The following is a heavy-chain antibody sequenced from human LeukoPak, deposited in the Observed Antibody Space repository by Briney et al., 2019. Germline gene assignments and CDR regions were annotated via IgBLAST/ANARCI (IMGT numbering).Heavy chain of an antibody. Sequence: GGSLRLSCSTSGFTFGGYSMSWVRQAPGKGLEWVGFIRGKAYGATTEYAASVKGRFTISRDDSRSIAYLQMNSLKTEDTAVYYCTSSFGQLSFFDYWGQGTLVTVSS. D-gene: IGHD3-10*01. CDR2: IRGKAYGATT. CDR1: GFTFGGYS. J-gene: IGHJ4*02. V-gene: IGHV3-49*04. CDR3: TSSFGQLSFFDY.